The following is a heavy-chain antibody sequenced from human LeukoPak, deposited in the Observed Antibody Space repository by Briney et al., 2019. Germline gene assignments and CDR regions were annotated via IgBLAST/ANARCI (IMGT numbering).Heavy chain of an antibody. CDR1: GGTFSSYA. CDR2: IIPIFGTA. D-gene: IGHD2-15*01. Sequence: SVKVSCKASGGTFSSYAVSWVRQAPGQGLEWMGGIIPIFGTANYAQKFQGRVTITADESTSTAYMELSSLRSEDTAVYYCARDARLGYCSGGSCYEHNWFDPWGQGTLVTVSS. J-gene: IGHJ5*02. CDR3: ARDARLGYCSGGSCYEHNWFDP. V-gene: IGHV1-69*13.